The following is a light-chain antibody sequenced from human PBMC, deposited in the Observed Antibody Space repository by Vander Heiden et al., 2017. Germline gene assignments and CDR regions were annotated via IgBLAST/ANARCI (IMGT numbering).Light chain of an antibody. J-gene: IGKJ3*01. CDR2: AAS. CDR3: QQSDSTLGFT. CDR1: QSISSY. Sequence: DIQMTQSPSSLSASVGDRVTITCRASQSISSYLNWYQQKPGKAPKLLIYAASSLQSGVPSRFSGSGSGTDFTLTISSLQPEDFATYYCQQSDSTLGFTFGPGTKVDIK. V-gene: IGKV1-39*01.